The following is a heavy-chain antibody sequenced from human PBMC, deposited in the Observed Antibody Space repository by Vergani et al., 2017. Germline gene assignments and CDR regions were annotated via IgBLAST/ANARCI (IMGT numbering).Heavy chain of an antibody. Sequence: QVQLQESGPGLVKPSETLSLTCTVSGGSISSYYWSWIRQPPGKGLAWIGYIYYSGSTNYNPSLKSRVTISVDTSKNQFSLKLSSVTAADTAVYYCARGISGSFRYPRLDYWGQGTLVTVSS. V-gene: IGHV4-59*01. CDR1: GGSISSYY. CDR3: ARGISGSFRYPRLDY. D-gene: IGHD1-26*01. J-gene: IGHJ4*02. CDR2: IYYSGST.